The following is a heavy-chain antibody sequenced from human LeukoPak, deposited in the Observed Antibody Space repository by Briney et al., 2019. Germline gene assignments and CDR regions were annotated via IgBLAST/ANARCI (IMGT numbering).Heavy chain of an antibody. CDR1: GYTFTSYY. CDR2: INPNSGGT. Sequence: GASVKVSCKASGYTFTSYYMHWVRQAPGQGLEWMGWINPNSGGTNYAQKFQGRVTMTRDTSISTAYMELSRLRSDDTAVYYCAGDTPPGGDFYFDYWGQGTLVIVSS. V-gene: IGHV1-2*02. CDR3: AGDTPPGGDFYFDY. J-gene: IGHJ4*02. D-gene: IGHD3-16*01.